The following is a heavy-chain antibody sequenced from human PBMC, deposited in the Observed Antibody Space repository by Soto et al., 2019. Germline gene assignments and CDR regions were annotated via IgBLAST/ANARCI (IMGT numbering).Heavy chain of an antibody. V-gene: IGHV3-23*01. J-gene: IGHJ4*02. CDR3: AKDSCYYYVGSYIAY. CDR2: ISGSGDSP. CDR1: DFTFSSYA. D-gene: IGHD3-10*02. Sequence: GGSLRLSCAASDFTFSSYAMIWVRQPPGQGLELVSAISGSGDSPHYADSVQGRFSISRDNSKNTLYLQMRSLRAEDMALYYCAKDSCYYYVGSYIAYWGQGTLVTVSS.